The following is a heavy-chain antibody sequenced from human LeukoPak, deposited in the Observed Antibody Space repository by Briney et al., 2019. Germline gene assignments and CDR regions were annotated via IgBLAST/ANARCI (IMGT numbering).Heavy chain of an antibody. Sequence: GGSLRLSCAASGFTLSPYYISWVRQAPGKGLEWVANINQDGRDKYFLDSVKGRFTISRDSAKNSVSLQMNSLRAEDTAVYYCARESRVSNRXDAFDLWGQGTMVTVSS. CDR3: ARESRVSNRXDAFDL. V-gene: IGHV3-7*01. CDR2: INQDGRDK. J-gene: IGHJ3*01. D-gene: IGHD2-2*01. CDR1: GFTLSPYY.